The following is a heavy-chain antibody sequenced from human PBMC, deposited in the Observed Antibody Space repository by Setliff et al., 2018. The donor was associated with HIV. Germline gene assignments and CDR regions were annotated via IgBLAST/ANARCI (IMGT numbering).Heavy chain of an antibody. V-gene: IGHV3-23*01. D-gene: IGHD5-12*01. J-gene: IGHJ3*02. CDR1: GFTFSSYA. CDR2: ISSSAGST. Sequence: GGSLRLSCAASGFTFSSYAMSWVRQTPGKGLEWVSFISSSAGSTYYSDSVKGRFTISRDNSKNMLYLQMNSLRAEDTAVYYCAKDPSRDGYNWGAFDIWGQGTMVTVSS. CDR3: AKDPSRDGYNWGAFDI.